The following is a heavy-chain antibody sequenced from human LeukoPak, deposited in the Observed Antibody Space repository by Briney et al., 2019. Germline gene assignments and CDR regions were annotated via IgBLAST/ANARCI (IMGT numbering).Heavy chain of an antibody. CDR3: ARGGYCSGGSCYQFHP. Sequence: GASVKVSCKVSGYTLTELSMHWVRQAPGKGLEWMGGIIPIFGTANYAQKFQGRVTITADESTSTAYMELSSLRSEDTAVYYCARGGYCSGGSCYQFHPWGQGTLVTVSS. D-gene: IGHD2-15*01. J-gene: IGHJ5*02. CDR1: GYTLTELS. CDR2: IIPIFGTA. V-gene: IGHV1-69*13.